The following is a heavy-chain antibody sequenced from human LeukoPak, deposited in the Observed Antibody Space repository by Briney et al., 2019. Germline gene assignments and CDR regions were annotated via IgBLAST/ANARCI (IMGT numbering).Heavy chain of an antibody. D-gene: IGHD6-25*01. V-gene: IGHV1-18*01. CDR2: ISAYNGNT. CDR3: ARSSSDNGMDV. J-gene: IGHJ6*02. Sequence: SXVXXAXGXGLEWMGWISAYNGNTNYAQKLQGRVTMTTDTSTSTAYMELRSLRSDDTAVYYCARSSSDNGMDVWGQGTTVTVSS.